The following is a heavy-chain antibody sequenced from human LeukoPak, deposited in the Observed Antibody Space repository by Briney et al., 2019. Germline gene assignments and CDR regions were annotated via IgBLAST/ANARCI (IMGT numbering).Heavy chain of an antibody. V-gene: IGHV3-21*05. CDR3: VRNLEMDV. Sequence: GGSLRLSCAASGFALTSHGMNWVRQAPGKGLDWVSYIANGGNYLYYADSVKGRFTISRDVAKNSLYLQMDSLRVEDTAVYYCVRNLEMDVWGQGTTVAVSS. D-gene: IGHD1-14*01. CDR1: GFALTSHG. J-gene: IGHJ6*02. CDR2: IANGGNYL.